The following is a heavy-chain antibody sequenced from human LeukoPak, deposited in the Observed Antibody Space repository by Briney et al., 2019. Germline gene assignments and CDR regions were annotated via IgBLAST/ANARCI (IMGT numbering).Heavy chain of an antibody. J-gene: IGHJ4*02. CDR1: GFTFSSYA. Sequence: PGGSLRLSCAASGFTFSSYAMSWVRQAPGKGLEWVSAISGSGGSTYYPNSVKGRFTITRDNTKNTLYLQMNSLRAEDTAVYYCAKGQRTVLLWFGELFIDYWGQGTLVTVSS. V-gene: IGHV3-23*01. CDR3: AKGQRTVLLWFGELFIDY. D-gene: IGHD3-10*01. CDR2: ISGSGGST.